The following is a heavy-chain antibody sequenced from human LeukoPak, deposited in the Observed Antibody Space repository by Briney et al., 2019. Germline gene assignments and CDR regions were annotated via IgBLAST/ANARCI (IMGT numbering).Heavy chain of an antibody. CDR3: ARHFRGYYYDAFDI. CDR1: GGSISRGTYY. V-gene: IGHV4-39*01. J-gene: IGHJ3*02. D-gene: IGHD3-10*01. CDR2: IYYSGST. Sequence: TPSETLSLTCTVSGGSISRGTYYWGWIRQPPGKGLEWLGSIYYSGSTHHNPSLKSRGTISVGTSKNEFSLKLTSVTAADTAVYYCARHFRGYYYDAFDIWGQGTMVTVSS.